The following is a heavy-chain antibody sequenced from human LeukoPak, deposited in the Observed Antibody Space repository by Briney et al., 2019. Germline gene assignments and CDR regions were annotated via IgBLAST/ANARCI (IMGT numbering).Heavy chain of an antibody. J-gene: IGHJ3*02. CDR3: AILLWFGESGFDAFDI. Sequence: ASVKVSCKASGVTFSSYAISWVRQAPGQGLEWMGGIIPRFGTANYAQNFQGRVTINADEFTSTAYMELSSLRSEDTAVYYCAILLWFGESGFDAFDIWGQGTMVTVSS. V-gene: IGHV1-69*13. D-gene: IGHD3-10*01. CDR1: GVTFSSYA. CDR2: IIPRFGTA.